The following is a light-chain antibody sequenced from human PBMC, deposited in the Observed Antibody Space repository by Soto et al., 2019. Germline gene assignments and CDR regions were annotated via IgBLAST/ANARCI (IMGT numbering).Light chain of an antibody. CDR3: QQFSSYPLT. CDR1: QTVRNNY. J-gene: IGKJ4*01. Sequence: EFVLTQSPGTLSLYQGERATLSYWASQTVRNNYLAWYQQKPGQAPSLLIYDASSRATGIPDRFSGGGSGTDFTLTISRLEPEDFAVYYCQQFSSYPLTFGGGTKVDI. V-gene: IGKV3-20*01. CDR2: DAS.